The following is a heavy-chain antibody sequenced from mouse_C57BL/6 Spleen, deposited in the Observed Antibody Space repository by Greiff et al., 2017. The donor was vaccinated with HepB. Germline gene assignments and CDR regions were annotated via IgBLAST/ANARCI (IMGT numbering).Heavy chain of an antibody. CDR1: GFSFNTYA. J-gene: IGHJ2*01. D-gene: IGHD1-1*01. Sequence: EVQLVESGGGLVQPKGSLKLSCAASGFSFNTYAMNWVRQAPGKGLEWVARIRSKSNNYATYYADSVKDRFTISRDDSESMLYLQMNNLKTEDTAMYYCVRGYYGSSSHFDYWGQGTTLTVSS. V-gene: IGHV10-1*01. CDR2: IRSKSNNYAT. CDR3: VRGYYGSSSHFDY.